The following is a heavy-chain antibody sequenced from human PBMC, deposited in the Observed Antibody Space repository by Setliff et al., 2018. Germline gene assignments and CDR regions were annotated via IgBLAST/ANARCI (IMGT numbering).Heavy chain of an antibody. V-gene: IGHV1-69*05. CDR1: GGTFSSYG. D-gene: IGHD5-18*01. CDR3: AREGVDTRSSTDYRYYMDV. Sequence: SVKVSCKASGGTFSSYGISWVRQAPGQGLEWLGGTIPNFGSTNYAQKFQDRVTIITDESTSTAYMELRSLRTEDTAVYYCAREGVDTRSSTDYRYYMDVWGKGTTVTVSS. J-gene: IGHJ6*03. CDR2: TIPNFGST.